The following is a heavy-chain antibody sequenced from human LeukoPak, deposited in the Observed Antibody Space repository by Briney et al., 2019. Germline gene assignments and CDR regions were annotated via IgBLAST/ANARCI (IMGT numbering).Heavy chain of an antibody. V-gene: IGHV4-34*01. J-gene: IGHJ4*02. CDR2: INHSGST. CDR3: ARVGPYSSSWFFDY. CDR1: GGSFSGYY. D-gene: IGHD6-13*01. Sequence: SETLSLTCAVYGGSFSGYYWGWIRQPPGKGLEWVGEINHSGSTNYNPSLKSRVTISVDTSKNQFSLKLSSVTAADTAVYYCARVGPYSSSWFFDYWGQGTLVTVSS.